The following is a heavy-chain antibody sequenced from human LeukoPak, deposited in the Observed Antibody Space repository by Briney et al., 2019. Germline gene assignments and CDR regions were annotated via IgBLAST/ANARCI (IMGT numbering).Heavy chain of an antibody. Sequence: GESLKISCKGSGYSFTDYWIGWVRLMPGKGLEWMGIIYPGDSDTRYSPSFQGQVTISADKSISTAYLQWSSLKASDTAMYYCARDGGSGSYFTTPGWFDPWGQGTLVTVSS. CDR1: GYSFTDYW. CDR2: IYPGDSDT. J-gene: IGHJ5*02. D-gene: IGHD3-10*01. CDR3: ARDGGSGSYFTTPGWFDP. V-gene: IGHV5-51*01.